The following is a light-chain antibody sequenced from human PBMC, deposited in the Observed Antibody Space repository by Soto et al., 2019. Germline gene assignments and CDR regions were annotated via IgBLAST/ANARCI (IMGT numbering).Light chain of an antibody. CDR1: TSNIGNNY. J-gene: IGLJ3*02. CDR3: ASWDDSLTGWV. CDR2: EDN. V-gene: IGLV1-47*01. Sequence: QPVLPQPPSASGTPGQRVTISCSGSTSNIGNNYVQWFQHLPGTAPKLLIYEDNQRPSGVPDRFSGSKSGTSASLAISGLRSEDEAHYYCASWDDSLTGWVFGGGTKVTVL.